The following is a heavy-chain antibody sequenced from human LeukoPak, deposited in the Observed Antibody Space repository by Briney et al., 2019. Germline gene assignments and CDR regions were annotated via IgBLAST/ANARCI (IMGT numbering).Heavy chain of an antibody. CDR1: GGSVRGYY. V-gene: IGHV4-34*01. Sequence: SETLSLTCAVYGGSVRGYYWSWIRQAPGKGLEWIGEINHSGSTNYNPSLKSRVTISVDTSKNQFSLKLSSVTAADTAVYYCAREADAFDIWGQGTMVTVSS. CDR3: AREADAFDI. J-gene: IGHJ3*02. CDR2: INHSGST.